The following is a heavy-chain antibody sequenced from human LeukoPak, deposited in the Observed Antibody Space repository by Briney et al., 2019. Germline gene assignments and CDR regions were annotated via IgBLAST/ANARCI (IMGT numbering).Heavy chain of an antibody. V-gene: IGHV1-69*05. CDR2: IIPIFGTA. D-gene: IGHD3-9*01. CDR3: ARVVGSDILTGYINWFDP. Sequence: SVKVSCKASGGTFSSYAISWVRQAPGQGLEWMGGIIPIFGTANYAQKFQGRVTITTSESTSTAYMELSSLRSEDTAVYYCARVVGSDILTGYINWFDPWGQGTLVTVSS. J-gene: IGHJ5*02. CDR1: GGTFSSYA.